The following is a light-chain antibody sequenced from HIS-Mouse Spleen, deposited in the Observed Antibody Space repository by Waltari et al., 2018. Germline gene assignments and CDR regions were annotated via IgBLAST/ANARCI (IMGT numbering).Light chain of an antibody. Sequence: SYELTQPPSVSVSPGQTASITCSGANLGDKYACWDQEKTGQSPVLVIYQDSKRPSGIPERFSGSNSGNTATLTISGTQAMDEADYYCQAWDSSYSVFGGGTKLTVL. V-gene: IGLV3-1*01. J-gene: IGLJ2*01. CDR2: QDS. CDR3: QAWDSSYSV. CDR1: NLGDKY.